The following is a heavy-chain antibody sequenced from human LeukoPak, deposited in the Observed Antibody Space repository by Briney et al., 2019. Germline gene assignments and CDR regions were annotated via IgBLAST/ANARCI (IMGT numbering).Heavy chain of an antibody. CDR2: IYTSGST. D-gene: IGHD3-22*01. Sequence: SETLSLTCTVSGGSISSGSYYWSWIRQPAGKGLEWIGRIYTSGSTNYNPSLKSRVTISVDTSKNQFSLKLSSVTAADTAVYYCARDRPYYYDSSGYYYFDYWGQGTLVTVSS. CDR3: ARDRPYYYDSSGYYYFDY. J-gene: IGHJ4*02. CDR1: GGSISSGSYY. V-gene: IGHV4-61*02.